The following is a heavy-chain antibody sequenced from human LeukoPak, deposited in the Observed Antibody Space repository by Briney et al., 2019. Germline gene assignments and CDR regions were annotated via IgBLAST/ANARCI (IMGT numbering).Heavy chain of an antibody. CDR1: GYSFINYW. CDR2: IYPGDSDT. J-gene: IGHJ4*02. V-gene: IGHV5-51*01. CDR3: ARRPRDCSGGCCYDF. D-gene: IGHD2-15*01. Sequence: GESLKISCQVSGYSFINYWIAWVRQKPGKGLEWVGIIYPGDSDTRYSPSFQGQVTISADKSMKTTYLQWSALQASDTAIYYCARRPRDCSGGCCYDFWGQGTLVSVPS.